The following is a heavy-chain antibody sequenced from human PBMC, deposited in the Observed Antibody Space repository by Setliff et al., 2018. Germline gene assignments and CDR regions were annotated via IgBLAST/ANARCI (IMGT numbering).Heavy chain of an antibody. Sequence: PSETLSLTCAVSGSAIDSGHYWGWIRQSPGKGVEYIGSVYYSNSGATYYNPSLKGRVTISLDTSKNQFSLKLSSVIAADTAVYYCATLPYSSGPLHDHWGQGIMVTVSS. CDR3: ATLPYSSGPLHDH. D-gene: IGHD6-19*01. V-gene: IGHV4-38-2*01. J-gene: IGHJ5*02. CDR2: VYYSNSGAT. CDR1: GSAIDSGHY.